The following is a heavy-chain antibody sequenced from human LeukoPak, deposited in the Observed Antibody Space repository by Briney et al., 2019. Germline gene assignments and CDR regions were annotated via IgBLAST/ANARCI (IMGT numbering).Heavy chain of an antibody. J-gene: IGHJ4*02. Sequence: SVKVSCKASGGTFSSYTNSWVRQAPGQGLEWMGRIIPILGIANYAQKFRGRVTITADKSTSTAYMELSSLRSEDTAVYYCAGDKNLGNYFDYWGQGTLVTVSS. CDR3: AGDKNLGNYFDY. CDR2: IIPILGIA. CDR1: GGTFSSYT. V-gene: IGHV1-69*04. D-gene: IGHD1-14*01.